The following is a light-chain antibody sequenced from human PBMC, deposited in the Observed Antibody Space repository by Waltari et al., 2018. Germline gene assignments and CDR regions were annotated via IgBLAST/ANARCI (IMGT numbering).Light chain of an antibody. Sequence: SVLTQPPSASGPPGHRGTIACSVRISTIGSTYVYWYQQLPGTAPNLLSYRNNQRPSGVPDRFSGSKSGTSASLAISGLRSEDEADYYCAAWDDSLSGRVFGGGTKLTVL. CDR2: RNN. J-gene: IGLJ3*02. V-gene: IGLV1-47*01. CDR3: AAWDDSLSGRV. CDR1: ISTIGSTY.